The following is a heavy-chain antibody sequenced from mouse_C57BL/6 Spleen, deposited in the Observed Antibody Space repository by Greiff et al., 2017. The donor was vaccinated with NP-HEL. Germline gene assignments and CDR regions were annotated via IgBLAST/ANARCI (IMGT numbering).Heavy chain of an antibody. CDR3: DRNTPAMDY. J-gene: IGHJ4*01. V-gene: IGHV2-2*01. Sequence: VQLQQSGPGLVLPSSSLPITCTASGFSFNSDGLHWVRQSPGKGLEWLGVIWSGGSTDYNAAFISSLSISKDNSKSQVVIKMNSLQADDAAIYYCDRNTPAMDYWGQGTPVTVSS. CDR1: GFSFNSDG. CDR2: IWSGGST.